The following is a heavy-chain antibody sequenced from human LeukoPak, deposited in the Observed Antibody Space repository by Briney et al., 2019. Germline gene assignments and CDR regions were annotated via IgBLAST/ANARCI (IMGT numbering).Heavy chain of an antibody. J-gene: IGHJ5*02. D-gene: IGHD2-15*01. CDR2: IYYGGSA. Sequence: SETLSLTCTVSGGSITSSGFYRGWIRQPPGKGLEWIGNIYYGGSAYYNPSLKSRVTISVDTSKNQFSLKLSSVTAADTAVYYCARQPNIVVVDNWFDPWGQGTLVAVSS. CDR1: GGSITSSGFY. CDR3: ARQPNIVVVDNWFDP. V-gene: IGHV4-39*07.